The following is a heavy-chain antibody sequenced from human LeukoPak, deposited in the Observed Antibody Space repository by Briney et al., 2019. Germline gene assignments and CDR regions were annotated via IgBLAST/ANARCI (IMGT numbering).Heavy chain of an antibody. CDR1: GFTFSNTW. V-gene: IGHV3-74*01. D-gene: IGHD3-22*01. CDR3: ARDVTLNYYDSSGYRNFDY. CDR2: IDSDGSTI. J-gene: IGHJ4*02. Sequence: GGSLRLSCAGSGFTFSNTWMHWVRQAPGEGLVWVSRIDSDGSTINYADSVKGRFTISRDNARNTLYLQMNSLRAEDTAVYYCARDVTLNYYDSSGYRNFDYWGQGTLVTVSS.